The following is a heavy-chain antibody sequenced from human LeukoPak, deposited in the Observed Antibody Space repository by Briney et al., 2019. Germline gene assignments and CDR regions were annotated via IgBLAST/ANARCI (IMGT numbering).Heavy chain of an antibody. CDR1: GFTFSSYG. J-gene: IGHJ4*02. V-gene: IGHV3-30*02. D-gene: IGHD3-22*01. CDR2: IRYDGSNK. CDR3: AKVGLSYDSSGYYFGTAYYFDY. Sequence: GGSLRLSCAASGFTFSSYGMHWVRQAPGKGLEWVAFIRYDGSNKYYADSVKGRFTISRDNSKNTLYLQMNSLRAEDMAVYYCAKVGLSYDSSGYYFGTAYYFDYWGQGTLVTVSS.